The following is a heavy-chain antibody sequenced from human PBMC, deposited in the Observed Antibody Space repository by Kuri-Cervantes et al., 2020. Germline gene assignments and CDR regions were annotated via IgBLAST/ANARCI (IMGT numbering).Heavy chain of an antibody. D-gene: IGHD3-22*01. CDR2: MKEDANEK. CDR3: AREWFFDY. CDR1: GFTFSSYS. J-gene: IGHJ4*02. V-gene: IGHV3-7*01. Sequence: GGSLRLSCAASGFTFSSYSMNWVRQAPEKGLEWVANMKEDANEKYYAESVKGRFTISRDNAKNSLYLQMNSLRAEDTAVYYCAREWFFDYWGQGTLVTVSS.